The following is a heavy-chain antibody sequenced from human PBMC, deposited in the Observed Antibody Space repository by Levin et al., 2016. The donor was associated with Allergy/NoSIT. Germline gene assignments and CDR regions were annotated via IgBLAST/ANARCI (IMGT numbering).Heavy chain of an antibody. Sequence: GGSLRLSCAASGFTFSSYGMHWVRQAPGKGLEWVAVIWYDGSNKYYADSVKGRFTISRDNSKNTLYLQMNSLRAEDTAVYYCAREDNSGSLATGGAFDIWGQGTMVTVSS. J-gene: IGHJ3*02. CDR2: IWYDGSNK. V-gene: IGHV3-33*01. D-gene: IGHD1-26*01. CDR3: AREDNSGSLATGGAFDI. CDR1: GFTFSSYG.